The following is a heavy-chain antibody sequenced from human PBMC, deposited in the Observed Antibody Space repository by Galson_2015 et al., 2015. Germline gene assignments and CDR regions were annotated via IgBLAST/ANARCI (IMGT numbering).Heavy chain of an antibody. CDR1: GFTFSSYA. D-gene: IGHD3-22*01. CDR2: ISYDGSNK. CDR3: ARDLLLLLNYYYGMDV. J-gene: IGHJ6*02. V-gene: IGHV3-30-3*01. Sequence: SLRLSCAASGFTFSSYAMHWVRQAPGKGLEWVAVISYDGSNKYYADSVKGRFTISRDNSKNTLYLQMNSLRAEDTAVYYCARDLLLLLNYYYGMDVWGQGTTVTVSS.